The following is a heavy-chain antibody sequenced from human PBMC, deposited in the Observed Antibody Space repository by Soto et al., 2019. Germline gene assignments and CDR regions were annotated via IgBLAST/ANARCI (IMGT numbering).Heavy chain of an antibody. CDR3: ARAPVYSSSWYPYYYYYMDV. CDR2: TYYRSKWYN. CDR1: GDSVSSNSAA. Sequence: SQTLSLTCAISGDSVSSNSAAWNWIRQSPSRGLEWLGRTYYRSKWYNDYAVSVKSRITINPDTSKNQFALQLNSVTPEDTAVYYCARAPVYSSSWYPYYYYYMDVWGKGTTVTVSS. V-gene: IGHV6-1*01. J-gene: IGHJ6*03. D-gene: IGHD6-13*01.